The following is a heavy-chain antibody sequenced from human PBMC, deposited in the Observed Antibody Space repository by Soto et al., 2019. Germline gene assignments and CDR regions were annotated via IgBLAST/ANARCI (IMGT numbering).Heavy chain of an antibody. CDR3: ARDXYYDILTGYYVYWYFGL. V-gene: IGHV1-69*13. CDR1: GGTFSSYA. J-gene: IGHJ2*01. CDR2: IIPIFGTA. Sequence: SVKVSCKASGGTFSSYAISWVRQAPGQGLEWMGGIIPIFGTANYAQKFQGRVTITADESTSTAYMELSSLRSEDTAVYYCARDXYYDILTGYYVYWYFGLWGRGTLVTVSS. D-gene: IGHD3-9*01.